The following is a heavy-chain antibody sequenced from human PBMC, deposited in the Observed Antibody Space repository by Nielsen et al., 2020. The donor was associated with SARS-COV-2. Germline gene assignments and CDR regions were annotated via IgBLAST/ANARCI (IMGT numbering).Heavy chain of an antibody. Sequence: SETLSLTCSVSGGSITSSGHYWGWIRQPPGKGLEWIGSISYSGSTYYNPSLKSRVAISEDTSKNQFSLKLISVTPTDTAVYYCAMLVPSAMGKNWFDPWGQGTLVTVSS. J-gene: IGHJ5*02. CDR1: GGSITSSGHY. CDR2: ISYSGST. V-gene: IGHV4-39*07. CDR3: AMLVPSAMGKNWFDP. D-gene: IGHD2-2*01.